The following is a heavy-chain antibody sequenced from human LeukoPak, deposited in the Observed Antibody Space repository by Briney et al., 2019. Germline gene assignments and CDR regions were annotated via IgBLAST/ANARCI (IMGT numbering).Heavy chain of an antibody. CDR1: GDSVSRSDSY. D-gene: IGHD3-22*01. CDR3: ARRRYYDSSGYLE. CDR2: IYYSGRT. Sequence: SETLSLTCTIFGDSVSRSDSYWDWIRQPPGKRLEWIGTIYYSGRTYYSPSLKSRVTLSVDMSNNQFSLTLSSVTAADTALYFCARRRYYDSSGYLEWGQGTLVTVSS. V-gene: IGHV4-39*01. J-gene: IGHJ1*01.